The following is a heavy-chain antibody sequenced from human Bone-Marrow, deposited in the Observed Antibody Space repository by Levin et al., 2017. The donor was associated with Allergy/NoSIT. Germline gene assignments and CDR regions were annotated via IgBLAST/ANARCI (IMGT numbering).Heavy chain of an antibody. D-gene: IGHD3-3*01. CDR2: VSYSGIT. CDR1: GGSISSGIYF. J-gene: IGHJ3*01. V-gene: IGHV4-31*03. Sequence: LRLSCTVSGGSISSGIYFWSWVRQLPGTGLEWIGYVSYSGITFYNQSLKSRVTISGDTSKNLFSLTLNSVTAADTAIYYCARDITVFGVVLAVNDAFDVWGQGTMVTVSS. CDR3: ARDITVFGVVLAVNDAFDV.